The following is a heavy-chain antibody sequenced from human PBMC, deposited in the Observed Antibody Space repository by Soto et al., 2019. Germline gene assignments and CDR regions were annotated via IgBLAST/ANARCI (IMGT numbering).Heavy chain of an antibody. CDR2: IRSKANIYAT. J-gene: IGHJ5*02. Sequence: GSLRLSCAASGGTVSGSAMHWVRQASGKGLEWVGRIRSKANIYATAYAASVKGRFTISRDDSKNTAYLQMNSLKTEDTAVYYCTRQKGYCSGGSCHDWFDPWGQGTMLTVSS. V-gene: IGHV3-73*01. CDR3: TRQKGYCSGGSCHDWFDP. D-gene: IGHD2-15*01. CDR1: GGTVSGSA.